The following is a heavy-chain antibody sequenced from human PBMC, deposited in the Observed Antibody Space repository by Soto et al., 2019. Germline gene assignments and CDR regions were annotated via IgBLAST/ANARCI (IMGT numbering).Heavy chain of an antibody. CDR1: GFTFTSSA. J-gene: IGHJ6*02. Sequence: QMQLVQSGPEVKKPGTSVKVSCKASGFTFTSSAVQWVRQARGQRLEWIGWIVVGSGNTNYAQKFQERVTITRDMSTSTAYMELSSLRSEDTAVYYCAALRSSGYDNYGMDVWGQGTTVTVSS. D-gene: IGHD5-12*01. V-gene: IGHV1-58*01. CDR2: IVVGSGNT. CDR3: AALRSSGYDNYGMDV.